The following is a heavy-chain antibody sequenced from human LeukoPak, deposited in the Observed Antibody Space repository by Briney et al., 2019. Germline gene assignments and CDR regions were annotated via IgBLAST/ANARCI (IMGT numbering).Heavy chain of an antibody. CDR2: INPNSGGT. CDR3: ARVFNRQGMPSGY. J-gene: IGHJ4*02. V-gene: IGHV1-2*06. D-gene: IGHD2-2*01. Sequence: ASVKVSCKASGYTFTGYYMHWVRQAPGQGLEWMGRINPNSGGTNYAQKFQGRVTMTRDTSISTAYMELSRLRSDDTAVYYCARVFNRQGMPSGYWGQGTLVTVSP. CDR1: GYTFTGYY.